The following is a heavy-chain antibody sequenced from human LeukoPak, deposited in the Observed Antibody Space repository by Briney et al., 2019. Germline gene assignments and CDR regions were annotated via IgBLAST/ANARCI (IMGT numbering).Heavy chain of an antibody. J-gene: IGHJ4*02. Sequence: ASVKVSCKASGDTFSTNVISWVRQAPGQGVEWRGGLSPLFGTAHSEKKLQGRVPITTAESTSTAYMFLSSLRSDATAVYYCARGGGPYASTGFSAGPYDYWGQGTLVSVSS. V-gene: IGHV1-69*05. CDR3: ARGGGPYASTGFSAGPYDY. D-gene: IGHD2-2*01. CDR1: GDTFSTNV. CDR2: LSPLFGTA.